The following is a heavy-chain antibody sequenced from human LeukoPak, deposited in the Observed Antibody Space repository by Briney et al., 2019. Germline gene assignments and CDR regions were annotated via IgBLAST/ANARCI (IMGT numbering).Heavy chain of an antibody. Sequence: ASVKVSCKASGYTFTSYGISWVRQAPGQGLEWMGWISAYNGNTNYAQKLQGRVTMTTDTSTGTAYMELRSLRSDDTAVYYCARGRDARIKVAVADTPLTNFDYWGQGTLVTVSS. D-gene: IGHD6-19*01. J-gene: IGHJ4*02. V-gene: IGHV1-18*01. CDR2: ISAYNGNT. CDR1: GYTFTSYG. CDR3: ARGRDARIKVAVADTPLTNFDY.